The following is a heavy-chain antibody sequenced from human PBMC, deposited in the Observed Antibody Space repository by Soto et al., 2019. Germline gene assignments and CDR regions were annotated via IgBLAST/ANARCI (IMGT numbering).Heavy chain of an antibody. D-gene: IGHD3-16*01. CDR3: AREGGESSDGLYYFDS. J-gene: IGHJ4*02. V-gene: IGHV4-30-4*01. Sequence: TLCLTCTVSGGSTSSDNYWSCIRQPPGKGLEWIGHIYYSGNTDYNPSLKSRLAISIDTSKNQFSLKLSSVTAADTAVYFCAREGGESSDGLYYFDSWGQGSLVIVSS. CDR2: IYYSGNT. CDR1: GGSTSSDNY.